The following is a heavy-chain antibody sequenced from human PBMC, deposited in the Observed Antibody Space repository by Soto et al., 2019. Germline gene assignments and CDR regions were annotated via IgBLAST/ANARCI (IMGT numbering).Heavy chain of an antibody. Sequence: RASVKVSCKASGGTFSSYAISWVRQAPGQGLEWMGGIIPIFGTANYAQKFQGRVTITADESTSTAYMELSSLRSEDTAVYYCAMRVDTAMVIGDYYYYGMDVWGQGTTVTVSS. D-gene: IGHD5-18*01. J-gene: IGHJ6*02. V-gene: IGHV1-69*13. CDR1: GGTFSSYA. CDR2: IIPIFGTA. CDR3: AMRVDTAMVIGDYYYYGMDV.